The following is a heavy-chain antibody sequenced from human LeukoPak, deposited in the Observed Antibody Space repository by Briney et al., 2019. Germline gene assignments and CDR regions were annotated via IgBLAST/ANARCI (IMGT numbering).Heavy chain of an antibody. CDR3: ASRYYGGNPGPFDI. V-gene: IGHV4-59*11. CDR2: IYYSGST. J-gene: IGHJ3*02. D-gene: IGHD4-23*01. CDR1: GGSISSHY. Sequence: SETLSLTCTVSGGSISSHYWSWIRQPPGKGLEWIGYIYYSGSTNYNPSLKSRVTISVDTSKNQFSLKLSSVTAADTAVYYCASRYYGGNPGPFDIWGQGTMVTVSS.